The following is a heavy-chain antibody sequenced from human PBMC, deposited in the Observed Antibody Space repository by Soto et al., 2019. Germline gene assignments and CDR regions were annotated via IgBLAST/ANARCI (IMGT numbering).Heavy chain of an antibody. D-gene: IGHD2-2*01. CDR2: ILYDGSNK. V-gene: IGHV3-30*18. J-gene: IGHJ6*02. CDR3: AKSRDAYNFYFYYGMDV. Sequence: GGSLRLSCAASGFTFSNYGMHWVRQTPGKGLEWVALILYDGSNKYYADSVKGRFTISRDNSKNTLYLQVSSLRAEDTAVYYCAKSRDAYNFYFYYGMDVWGQGTTVTVSS. CDR1: GFTFSNYG.